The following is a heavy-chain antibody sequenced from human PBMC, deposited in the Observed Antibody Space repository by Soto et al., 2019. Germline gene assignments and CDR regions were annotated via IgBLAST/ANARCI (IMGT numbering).Heavy chain of an antibody. CDR3: ARDKGELELPDY. CDR1: GFTFSSYA. J-gene: IGHJ4*02. D-gene: IGHD1-7*01. CDR2: ISYDGSNK. V-gene: IGHV3-30-3*01. Sequence: QVQLVESGGGVVQPGRSLRLSCAASGFTFSSYAMHWVSQAPGKGLEWVAVISYDGSNKYYADSVKGRFTISRDNSKNTLYLQMNSLRAEDTAVYYCARDKGELELPDYWGQGTLVTVSS.